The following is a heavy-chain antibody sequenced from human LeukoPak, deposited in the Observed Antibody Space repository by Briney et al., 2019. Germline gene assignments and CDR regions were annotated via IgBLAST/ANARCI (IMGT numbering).Heavy chain of an antibody. Sequence: GGSLRLSCVASGFTFTSHSLNWVRQAPGKGLEWVSVISGIGSTTYYADFVKGRFTISRDDSKNTLYLQMNSLRAEDTAVYYCAKARNDHVWGSLDYWGQGTLVTVSS. V-gene: IGHV3-23*01. CDR1: GFTFTSHS. J-gene: IGHJ4*02. D-gene: IGHD3-16*01. CDR2: ISGIGSTT. CDR3: AKARNDHVWGSLDY.